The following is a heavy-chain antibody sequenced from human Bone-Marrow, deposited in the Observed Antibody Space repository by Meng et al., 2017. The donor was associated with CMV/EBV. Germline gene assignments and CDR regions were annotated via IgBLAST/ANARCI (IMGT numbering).Heavy chain of an antibody. CDR3: ARGRVSSSLYYYYGMDV. CDR2: INHSGST. Sequence: SETLSLTCAVYGGSFSGYYWSWIRQPPGRGREWIGEINHSGSTNNNPSLKSRVTISVDTSKKQFSVKLSSVTAAVTAVYYCARGRVSSSLYYYYGMDVWGQGTTVTVSS. V-gene: IGHV4-34*01. J-gene: IGHJ6*02. CDR1: GGSFSGYY. D-gene: IGHD6-6*01.